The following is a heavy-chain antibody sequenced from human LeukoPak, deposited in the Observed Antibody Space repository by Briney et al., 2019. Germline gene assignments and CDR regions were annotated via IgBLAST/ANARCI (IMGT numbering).Heavy chain of an antibody. CDR2: IIPIFGTA. Sequence: GASVKVSCKASGGTFSSYAISWVRQAPGQGLEWMGGIIPIFGTANYAQKFQGRITITADESTSTAYMELSSLRSEDTAVYYCARGQGATAMVPQYAIDYWGQGTLVTVSS. D-gene: IGHD5-18*01. CDR3: ARGQGATAMVPQYAIDY. V-gene: IGHV1-69*13. J-gene: IGHJ4*02. CDR1: GGTFSSYA.